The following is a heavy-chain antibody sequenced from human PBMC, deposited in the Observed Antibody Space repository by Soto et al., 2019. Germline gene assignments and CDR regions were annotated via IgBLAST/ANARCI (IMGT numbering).Heavy chain of an antibody. Sequence: SETLSLTCAVYGGSFSGYYWSWIRQPPGKGLEWIGEINHSGSTNYNPSLKSRVTISVDTSKNQFSLKLSSVTAADTAVYYCARGRYSYDSSGYYEFDYWGQGTLVTVSS. D-gene: IGHD3-22*01. CDR1: GGSFSGYY. V-gene: IGHV4-34*01. CDR2: INHSGST. CDR3: ARGRYSYDSSGYYEFDY. J-gene: IGHJ4*02.